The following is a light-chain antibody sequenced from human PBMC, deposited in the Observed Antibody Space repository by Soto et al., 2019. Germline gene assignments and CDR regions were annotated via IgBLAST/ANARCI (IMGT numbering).Light chain of an antibody. J-gene: IGKJ2*01. CDR3: QQYSNWLPTYT. CDR2: GAY. V-gene: IGKV3-15*01. Sequence: EIVMSQSPATLSVSPGERATLSCRASQSVSSNLAWYQQKPGQAPRLLIYGAYTRATGVPARFSGSGSGTQFTLTISSLQSEDSAVYYCQQYSNWLPTYTFGQGTKLEIK. CDR1: QSVSSN.